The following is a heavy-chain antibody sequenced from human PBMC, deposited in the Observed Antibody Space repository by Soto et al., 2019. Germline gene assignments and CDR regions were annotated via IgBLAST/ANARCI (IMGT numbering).Heavy chain of an antibody. CDR3: AREFAPGSPNYDS. CDR1: GFTFSNYA. D-gene: IGHD2-21*01. CDR2: FTRAGGT. V-gene: IGHV3-23*01. J-gene: IGHJ4*02. Sequence: EVQLLASGGALVQPGGSLRISCAAAGFTFSNYAMSWVRQSPGNGLEWVSTFTRAGGTHYADSVKGRFTISRDNSNNMLFLQMTSLRAEDTALYYCAREFAPGSPNYDSWGLGTLVTVSS.